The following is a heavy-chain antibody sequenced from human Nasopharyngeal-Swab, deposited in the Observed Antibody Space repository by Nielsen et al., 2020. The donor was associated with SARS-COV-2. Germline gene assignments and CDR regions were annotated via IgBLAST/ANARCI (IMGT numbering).Heavy chain of an antibody. CDR3: ARRAYYYDSSGYEAYAFDI. Sequence: GGSLRLSCKGSGYSFTSYWIGWVRQMPGKGLEWMGIIYPGDSDTRYSPSFQGQVTISADKSISTAYLQWSSLKASDTAMYYCARRAYYYDSSGYEAYAFDIWGQGTMVTVSS. CDR2: IYPGDSDT. V-gene: IGHV5-51*01. D-gene: IGHD3-22*01. J-gene: IGHJ3*02. CDR1: GYSFTSYW.